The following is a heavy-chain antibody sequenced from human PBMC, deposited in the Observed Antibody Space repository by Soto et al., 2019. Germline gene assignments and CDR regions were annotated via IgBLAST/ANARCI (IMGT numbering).Heavy chain of an antibody. CDR1: GRPFSSNA. CDR3: ARDRDGWSSFDS. Sequence: QVQLVQSGAEVKKPGSSVKVSCKTSGRPFSSNAISWVRQAPGQGPEWMGGIVPLFGTTNYAQTFQGRVTITADESTSTGDMERSSLRSEDTAVYYCARDRDGWSSFDSWGQGTLVTVSS. CDR2: IVPLFGTT. J-gene: IGHJ4*02. V-gene: IGHV1-69*12. D-gene: IGHD6-19*01.